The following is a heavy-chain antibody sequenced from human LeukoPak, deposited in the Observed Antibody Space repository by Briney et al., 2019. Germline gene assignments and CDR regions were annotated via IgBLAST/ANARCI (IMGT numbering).Heavy chain of an antibody. CDR1: GFAFSNYA. CDR2: ISSNGDTT. D-gene: IGHD5-18*01. CDR3: AREGPGRGYSYGSLDY. V-gene: IGHV3-64*01. Sequence: GGSLRLSCAASGFAFSNYAMHWVRQAPGEGVEYVSAISSNGDTTYYANSVKGRSTISRDISKNTLYLQMGTLRTEDLAVYYCAREGPGRGYSYGSLDYWGQGTLVTVSS. J-gene: IGHJ4*02.